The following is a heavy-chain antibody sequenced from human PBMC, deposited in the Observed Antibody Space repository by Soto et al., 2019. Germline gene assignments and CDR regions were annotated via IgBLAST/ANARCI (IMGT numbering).Heavy chain of an antibody. CDR1: GFTFSSYG. J-gene: IGHJ4*02. Sequence: QVQLVESGGGVVQPGRSLRLSCAASGFTFSSYGMHWVRQAPGKGLEWVAVIWYDGSNKYYADSVKGRFTISRDNSKNTQYLPMNSLRVEDTAVFYCARDGDGSIDYWGQGTLVTVSS. V-gene: IGHV3-33*01. CDR2: IWYDGSNK. D-gene: IGHD3-10*01. CDR3: ARDGDGSIDY.